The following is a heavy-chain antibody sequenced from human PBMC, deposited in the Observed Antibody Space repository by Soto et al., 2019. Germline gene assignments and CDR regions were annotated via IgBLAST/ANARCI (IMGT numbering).Heavy chain of an antibody. D-gene: IGHD1-1*01. V-gene: IGHV3-23*01. CDR3: TKGGIPRRYNIPKVDFDY. CDR1: GFIFSNYA. Sequence: LRLSCAASGFIFSNYAMSWVRQAPGKGLEWVSAISGSGATTYYPDSVKGRFTISRDNSKNTLYLQMNSLRAEDTAVYYCTKGGIPRRYNIPKVDFDYWGQGSLVTVSS. CDR2: ISGSGATT. J-gene: IGHJ4*02.